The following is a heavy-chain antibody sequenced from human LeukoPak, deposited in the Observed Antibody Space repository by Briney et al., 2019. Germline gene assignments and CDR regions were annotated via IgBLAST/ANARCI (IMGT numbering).Heavy chain of an antibody. CDR1: GYTFTGYY. J-gene: IGHJ4*02. CDR2: INPNSGGT. Sequence: ASVKVSCKASGYTFTGYYMHWVRQAPGQGLEWMGWINPNSGGTNYAQKFQGRVTMTRDTSISTAYMELSRLRSDDTAVYYCARAQQRGSGGSSRFDYWGQGTLVTVSS. CDR3: ARAQQRGSGGSSRFDY. V-gene: IGHV1-2*02. D-gene: IGHD2-15*01.